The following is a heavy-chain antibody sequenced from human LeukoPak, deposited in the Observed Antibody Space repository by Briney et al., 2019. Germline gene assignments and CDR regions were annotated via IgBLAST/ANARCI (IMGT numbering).Heavy chain of an antibody. Sequence: SETLSLTCTVSGGSISSSSYYWGWIRQPPGKGLEWIGYIYHSGSTYYNPSLKSRVTISVDRSKNQFSLKLSSVTAADTAVYYCARGEYYYDSSGYTNYYFDYWGQGTLVTVSS. CDR3: ARGEYYYDSSGYTNYYFDY. D-gene: IGHD3-22*01. V-gene: IGHV4-39*07. CDR2: IYHSGST. J-gene: IGHJ4*02. CDR1: GGSISSSSYY.